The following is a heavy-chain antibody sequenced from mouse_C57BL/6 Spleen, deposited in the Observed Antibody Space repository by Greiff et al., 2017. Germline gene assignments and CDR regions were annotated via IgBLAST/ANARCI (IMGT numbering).Heavy chain of an antibody. Sequence: QVQLQQSGPELVKPGASVKISCKASGYAFSSSWMNWVKQRPVKGLEWIGRIYPGDGDTNYNGKFKGKATLTADKTSSTAYMQISSLTSEDSAVYFCARGGYDGGFAYWGQGTLVTVSA. J-gene: IGHJ3*01. CDR2: IYPGDGDT. D-gene: IGHD2-2*01. V-gene: IGHV1-82*01. CDR1: GYAFSSSW. CDR3: ARGGYDGGFAY.